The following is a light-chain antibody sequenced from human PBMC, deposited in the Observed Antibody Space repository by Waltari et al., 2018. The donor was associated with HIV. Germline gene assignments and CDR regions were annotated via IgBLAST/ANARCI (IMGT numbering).Light chain of an antibody. V-gene: IGKV3-11*01. Sequence: EIVLTQSPAPLSLSPGERATLSCMASQSVSSYLAWYQQKPGQAPRLLIYDASNRATGIPARFSGSGSGTDFTLTISSLESEDFAVYYCQQRRNWPKTFGQGTKVEIK. CDR3: QQRRNWPKT. CDR1: QSVSSY. J-gene: IGKJ1*01. CDR2: DAS.